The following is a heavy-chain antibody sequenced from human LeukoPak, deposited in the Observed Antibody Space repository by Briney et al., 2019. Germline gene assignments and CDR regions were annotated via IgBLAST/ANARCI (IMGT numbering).Heavy chain of an antibody. D-gene: IGHD3-10*01. CDR3: ARQSYDDRPFDY. CDR2: IYYSGGT. J-gene: IGHJ4*02. V-gene: IGHV4-39*01. CDR1: GGSISSSSYY. Sequence: SETLSLTCSVSGGSISSSSYYWGRIRQPPGKGLEWIGTIYYSGGTYYNPSLRSRVTISIDTSKNQFSLRLSSLTPADTALYCCARQSYDDRPFDYWGQGALVTVSS.